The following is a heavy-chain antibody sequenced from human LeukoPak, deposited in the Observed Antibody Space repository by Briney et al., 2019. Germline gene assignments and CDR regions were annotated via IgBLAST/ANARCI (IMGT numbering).Heavy chain of an antibody. V-gene: IGHV4-59*03. D-gene: IGHD3/OR15-3a*01. CDR2: ISNSGDS. CDR1: GGPISNFY. CDR3: AKSGGGDLRTGYYTGWFDP. Sequence: SETLSLTCTVSGGPISNFYCSWIRQSPGKGLEWIGYISNSGDSKYSPSLKGRVTMSVDTSKKQFSLKLSSVTAADTAVYYCAKSGGGDLRTGYYTGWFDPWGQGTLVTV. J-gene: IGHJ5*02.